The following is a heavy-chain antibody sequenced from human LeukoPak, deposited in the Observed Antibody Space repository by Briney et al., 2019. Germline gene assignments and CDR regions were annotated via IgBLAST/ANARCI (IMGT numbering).Heavy chain of an antibody. J-gene: IGHJ4*02. CDR2: IYYSGST. D-gene: IGHD3-9*01. CDR3: ARSPDILTGENFDY. CDR1: GGSISSSSYY. V-gene: IGHV4-39*07. Sequence: SETLSLTCTVSGGSISSSSYYWGWLRQPPGKGLEWIGNIYYSGSTYYNPSLESRVTMSLDTSKNQFSLKLSSVTAADTAVYYCARSPDILTGENFDYWGQGTLVTVSS.